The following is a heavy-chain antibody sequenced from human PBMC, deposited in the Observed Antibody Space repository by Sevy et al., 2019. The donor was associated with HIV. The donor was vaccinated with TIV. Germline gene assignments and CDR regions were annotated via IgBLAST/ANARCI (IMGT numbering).Heavy chain of an antibody. Sequence: GGSLRLSCVGSGFIFSNYDMHWVRQRTGKGLEWVASIGTLADTFYPDSAKGRFTISRENAKKSLLLQMNELRVGDTVGYCGTRHGMLPYGSGKAFDFWGRGTTVTVSS. V-gene: IGHV3-13*01. CDR1: GFIFSNYD. CDR2: IGTLADT. CDR3: TRHGMLPYGSGKAFDF. D-gene: IGHD3-10*01. J-gene: IGHJ3*01.